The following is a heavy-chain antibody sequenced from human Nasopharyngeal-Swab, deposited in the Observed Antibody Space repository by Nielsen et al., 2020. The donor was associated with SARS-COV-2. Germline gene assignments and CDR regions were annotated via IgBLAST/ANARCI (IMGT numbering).Heavy chain of an antibody. J-gene: IGHJ4*02. Sequence: GESLKISCAASGFTVSSNYMSWVRQAPGKGLEWVSVIYSGGSTYYADSVKGRFTISRDNSKNTLYLQMNSLRAEDTAVYCCTLRVRGYDSSGYSLLFDYWGQGTLVTVSS. CDR1: GFTVSSNY. CDR2: IYSGGST. V-gene: IGHV3-66*02. CDR3: TLRVRGYDSSGYSLLFDY. D-gene: IGHD3-22*01.